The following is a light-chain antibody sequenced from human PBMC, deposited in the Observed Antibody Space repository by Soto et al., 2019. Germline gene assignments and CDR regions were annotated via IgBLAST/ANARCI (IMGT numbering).Light chain of an antibody. Sequence: IVLTQSPGTLSLSPGERATFSCRASQSVSSNYLAWYQQKPGQAPRLLIYGAFKRATGIPDRFSGSGSGTDFTLTISRLEPEDFAVYYCQQFSSYPLTFGGGTKVDIK. CDR3: QQFSSYPLT. CDR1: QSVSSNY. CDR2: GAF. V-gene: IGKV3-20*01. J-gene: IGKJ4*01.